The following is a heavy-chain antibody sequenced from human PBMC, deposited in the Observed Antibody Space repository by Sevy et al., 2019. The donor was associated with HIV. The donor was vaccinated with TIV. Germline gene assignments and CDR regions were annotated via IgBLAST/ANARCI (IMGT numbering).Heavy chain of an antibody. CDR3: AKGPPGEVVPAASFDC. Sequence: GGSLRLSCAASGFRFSSYAMSWVRQAPGKGLEWVSVISGSGGSTNYADSVKGRFIISRDNSKKTLFLQMNSLRAADTAVYYCAKGPPGEVVPAASFDCWGQGTLVTVSS. D-gene: IGHD2-2*01. CDR2: ISGSGGST. J-gene: IGHJ4*02. CDR1: GFRFSSYA. V-gene: IGHV3-23*01.